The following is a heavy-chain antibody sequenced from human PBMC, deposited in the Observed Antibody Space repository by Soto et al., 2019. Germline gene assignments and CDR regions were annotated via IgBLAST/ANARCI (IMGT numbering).Heavy chain of an antibody. CDR2: ISAYNGNT. CDR3: ARDQDSRDYYGMDV. V-gene: IGHV1-18*04. D-gene: IGHD3-22*01. J-gene: IGHJ6*02. CDR1: GYTFTSYG. Sequence: QVPLVQSGAEVKKRGASVKVSCKASGYTFTSYGISWVRQASGQGLEWMGWISAYNGNTNYAQKLQGRVTMTTDTSTSTAYMELRSRRSDDTAVYYCARDQDSRDYYGMDVWGQGTTVTVSS.